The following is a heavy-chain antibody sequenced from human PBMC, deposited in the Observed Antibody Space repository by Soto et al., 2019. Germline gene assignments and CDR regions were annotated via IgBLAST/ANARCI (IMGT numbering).Heavy chain of an antibody. D-gene: IGHD7-27*01. Sequence: QVQLVESGGGVVQPGRSLRLSCAASGFTFSSYDIHWVRQAPGKGLEWVAVISYSGSNKYYADSVKGRFAISRDNSKNTLYLQMNSLRAEDTAVYYCAKITGELDIWGQGKMVTVSS. V-gene: IGHV3-30*18. CDR1: GFTFSSYD. J-gene: IGHJ3*02. CDR2: ISYSGSNK. CDR3: AKITGELDI.